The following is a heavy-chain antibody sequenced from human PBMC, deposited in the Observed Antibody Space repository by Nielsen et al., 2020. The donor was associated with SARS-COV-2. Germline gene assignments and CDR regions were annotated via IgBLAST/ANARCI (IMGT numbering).Heavy chain of an antibody. CDR2: VDRSGST. J-gene: IGHJ3*01. CDR1: GFTFSSYT. V-gene: IGHV4-34*01. Sequence: ESLKISCAASGFTFSSYTMNWVRQAPGKGLEWIGEVDRSGSTHYNPSLKSRVNISIDTSNNHFSLMLESVTAADTAVYFCARGDDSDSLDLWGRGTTVSVSS. D-gene: IGHD3-16*01. CDR3: ARGDDSDSLDL.